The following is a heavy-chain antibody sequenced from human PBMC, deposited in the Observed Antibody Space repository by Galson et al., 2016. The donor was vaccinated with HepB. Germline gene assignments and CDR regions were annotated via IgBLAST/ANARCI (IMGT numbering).Heavy chain of an antibody. CDR2: ISGSGVGT. J-gene: IGHJ5*02. D-gene: IGHD2-2*01. CDR1: GFTFSSYW. V-gene: IGHV3-23*01. CDR3: TKDQLIVIVPAAGNWFDP. Sequence: SLRLSCAASGFTFSSYWMHWVRQAPGKGPEWVSAISGSGVGTFYADSVKGRFTISRDNSKNTLYLQMNSLRAEDTATYYCTKDQLIVIVPAAGNWFDPWGQGTLVTVSS.